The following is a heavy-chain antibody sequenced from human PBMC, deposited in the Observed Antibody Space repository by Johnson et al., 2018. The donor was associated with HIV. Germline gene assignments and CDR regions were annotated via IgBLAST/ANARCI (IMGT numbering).Heavy chain of an antibody. Sequence: QMLLVESGGGVVQPGGSLRLSCAASGFTFSSYGMHWVRQAPVKGLEWVAVISYDGSNKYYADSVKGRFTISRDNSKNSLYLQMNSLRAEDTAVYYCAREAWGFGERVDAFDIWGQGTMVTVSS. V-gene: IGHV3-30*19. CDR3: AREAWGFGERVDAFDI. D-gene: IGHD3-10*01. CDR1: GFTFSSYG. CDR2: ISYDGSNK. J-gene: IGHJ3*02.